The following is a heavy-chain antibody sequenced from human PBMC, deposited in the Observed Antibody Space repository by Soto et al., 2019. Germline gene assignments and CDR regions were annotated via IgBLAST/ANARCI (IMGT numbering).Heavy chain of an antibody. CDR3: ARGVAGSGFDL. CDR2: TYYRSNWRH. Sequence: PSQTLSLTGAISGGSVSSNTPAWNWIRSSPSRGLEWRGRTYYRSNWRHDYAVSVRSRITVNPDTSKNHFSLQLNSVTPDDTAVYYCARGVAGSGFDLWGQGTLVPVSS. CDR1: GGSVSSNTPA. D-gene: IGHD6-19*01. V-gene: IGHV6-1*01. J-gene: IGHJ4*02.